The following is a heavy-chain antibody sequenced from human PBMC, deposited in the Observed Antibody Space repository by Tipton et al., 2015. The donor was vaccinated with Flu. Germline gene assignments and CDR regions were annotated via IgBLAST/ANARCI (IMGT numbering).Heavy chain of an antibody. CDR1: GYTFTSYD. D-gene: IGHD3-3*01. CDR2: MNPNSGNT. J-gene: IGHJ5*02. V-gene: IGHV1-8*01. CDR3: ARLGYDFWSGYSNWFDP. Sequence: QLVQSGAEVKKPGASVKVPCKASGYTFTSYDTNWVRQATGQGLEWMGWMNPNSGNTGYAQKFQGRVTMTRNTSISTAYMELSSLRSEDTAVYYCARLGYDFWSGYSNWFDPWGQGTLVTVSS.